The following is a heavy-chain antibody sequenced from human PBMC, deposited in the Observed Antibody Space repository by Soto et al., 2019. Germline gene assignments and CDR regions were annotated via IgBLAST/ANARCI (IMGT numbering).Heavy chain of an antibody. D-gene: IGHD1-26*01. CDR2: IYYSGST. Sequence: QLQLQESGPGLVKPSETLSLTCTVSGGSISSRTYYWGWIRQPPGKGLEWIGSIYYSGSTYYNPSHKSRVTTAVATSKNQYSLKLSSVPAADTAVYSCASPLRGGSYDYWGQGTLVTVSS. CDR1: GGSISSRTYY. CDR3: ASPLRGGSYDY. V-gene: IGHV4-39*01. J-gene: IGHJ4*02.